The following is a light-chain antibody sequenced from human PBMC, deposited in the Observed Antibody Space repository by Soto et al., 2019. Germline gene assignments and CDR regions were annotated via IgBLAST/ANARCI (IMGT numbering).Light chain of an antibody. Sequence: EIVMTQSPATLSVSPGERATLSCRASLSVSRNLAWYQQKPGQAPRLLIFDASTRATGIPARFSGSGSGTEFTLTISSLQSEDFAVYYCQQYHKWPPLTFGGGTKVEIK. J-gene: IGKJ4*01. V-gene: IGKV3-15*01. CDR1: LSVSRN. CDR3: QQYHKWPPLT. CDR2: DAS.